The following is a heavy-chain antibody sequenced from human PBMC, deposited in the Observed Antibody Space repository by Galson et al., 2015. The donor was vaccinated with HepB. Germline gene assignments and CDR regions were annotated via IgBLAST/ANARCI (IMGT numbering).Heavy chain of an antibody. Sequence: SLRLSCAASGFTFSSYSMNWVRQAPGKGLEWVSYISSSSSTIYYADPVKGRFTISRDNAKNSLYLQMNSLRAEATAVYYCARDRYGWGSSDPYYFDSWAREPWSPSPQ. V-gene: IGHV3-48*01. J-gene: IGHJ4*02. CDR1: GFTFSSYS. CDR2: ISSSSSTI. CDR3: ARDRYGWGSSDPYYFDS. D-gene: IGHD3-10*01.